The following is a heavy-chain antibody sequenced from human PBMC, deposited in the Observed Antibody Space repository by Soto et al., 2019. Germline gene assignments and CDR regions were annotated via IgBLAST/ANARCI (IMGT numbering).Heavy chain of an antibody. CDR1: GGSISSGDYY. CDR3: ARDHSYDSSGYSGLKDGMDV. Sequence: QVQLQESGPGLVKPSQTLSLTCTVSGGSISSGDYYWSWIRQPPGKGLEWIGYIYYSGSTYYNPSLKSRVTIAVDTSKNQFSLKLSSVTAADTAVYYCARDHSYDSSGYSGLKDGMDVWGQGTTVTVSS. D-gene: IGHD3-22*01. J-gene: IGHJ6*02. V-gene: IGHV4-30-4*01. CDR2: IYYSGST.